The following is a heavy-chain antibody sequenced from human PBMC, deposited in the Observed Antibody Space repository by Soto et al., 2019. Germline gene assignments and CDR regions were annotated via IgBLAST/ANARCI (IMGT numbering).Heavy chain of an antibody. V-gene: IGHV3-30*18. D-gene: IGHD3-10*01. CDR3: AKSQGRVLPFRAFDI. CDR2: ISDDGGNS. Sequence: QVQLVESGGGVVQPGRSLRLSCAASGFTFSSFGMHWVRQVPGKGLEWVAIISDDGGNSYTADSVKGRFAISRDNSKDTLSLQMNSLRAEDTAVYYCAKSQGRVLPFRAFDIWGQGTMVTVSS. CDR1: GFTFSSFG. J-gene: IGHJ3*02.